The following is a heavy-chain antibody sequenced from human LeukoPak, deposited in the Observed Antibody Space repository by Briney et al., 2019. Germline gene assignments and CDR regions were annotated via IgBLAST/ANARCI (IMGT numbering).Heavy chain of an antibody. V-gene: IGHV5-51*01. J-gene: IGHJ4*02. CDR2: INPADSDT. D-gene: IGHD1-1*01. Sequence: GESLKISCKGSGYSFTSFWIGWVRQMPGKGLEWMGIINPADSDTRYSPSFQGQVTISADKSISTAYLHWSSLKASDTAIYYCARAWNFGYWGQGTLVTVSS. CDR1: GYSFTSFW. CDR3: ARAWNFGY.